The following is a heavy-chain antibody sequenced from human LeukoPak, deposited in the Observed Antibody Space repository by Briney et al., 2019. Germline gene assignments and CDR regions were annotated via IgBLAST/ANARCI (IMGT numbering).Heavy chain of an antibody. J-gene: IGHJ3*02. CDR3: AKDRSMTGNNDAFDI. D-gene: IGHD1-20*01. Sequence: GGSLRLSCAVSGFTFSSYWMHWVRQAPGKGLEWVTVISYEGRNIFYADSVTGRFIISRDNSKNTLYLQMNSLRDEDTAVYYCAKDRSMTGNNDAFDIWGQGTMVTVSS. CDR2: ISYEGRNI. CDR1: GFTFSSYW. V-gene: IGHV3-30*18.